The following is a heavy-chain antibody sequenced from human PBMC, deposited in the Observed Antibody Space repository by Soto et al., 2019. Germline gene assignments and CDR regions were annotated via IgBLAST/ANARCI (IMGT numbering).Heavy chain of an antibody. J-gene: IGHJ4*02. CDR3: ARSRGPRGYSYGGGY. D-gene: IGHD5-18*01. V-gene: IGHV1-18*01. Sequence: QVQLVQSGAEVKKPGASVKVSCKASGYTFTSYGISWVRQAPGQGLEWMEWISAYKGNTNYAQKLQGRVTMTTDPSTSTAYMELRSLRSDDTAVYYCARSRGPRGYSYGGGYWGQGTLVTVSS. CDR2: ISAYKGNT. CDR1: GYTFTSYG.